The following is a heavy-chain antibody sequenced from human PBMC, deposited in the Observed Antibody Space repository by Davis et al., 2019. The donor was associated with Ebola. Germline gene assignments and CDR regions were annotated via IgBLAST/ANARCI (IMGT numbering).Heavy chain of an antibody. J-gene: IGHJ6*02. Sequence: MPSETLSLTCAVYGGSFSGYYWSWIRQPPGKGLEWIGEINHSGSTNYNPSLKSRVTISVDTSKNQFSLKLSSVTAADTAVYYCARVRTFYYDSSGYYPYYYYYAMDVWGQGTTVTVSS. V-gene: IGHV4-34*01. D-gene: IGHD3-22*01. CDR3: ARVRTFYYDSSGYYPYYYYYAMDV. CDR1: GGSFSGYY. CDR2: INHSGST.